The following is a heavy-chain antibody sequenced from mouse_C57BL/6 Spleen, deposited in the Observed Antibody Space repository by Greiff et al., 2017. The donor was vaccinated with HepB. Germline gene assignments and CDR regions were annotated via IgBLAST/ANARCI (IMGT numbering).Heavy chain of an antibody. CDR2: IDPSDSYT. J-gene: IGHJ4*01. CDR1: GYTFTSYW. D-gene: IGHD1-1*01. Sequence: VQLQQPGAELVKPGASVKLSCKASGYTFTSYWMQWVTQRPGQGLEWIGEIDPSDSYTNYNQKFKGKATLTVDTSSSTAYMQLSSLTSEDSAVYYCARYYYGSSYLYYYAMDYWGQGTSVTVSS. V-gene: IGHV1-50*01. CDR3: ARYYYGSSYLYYYAMDY.